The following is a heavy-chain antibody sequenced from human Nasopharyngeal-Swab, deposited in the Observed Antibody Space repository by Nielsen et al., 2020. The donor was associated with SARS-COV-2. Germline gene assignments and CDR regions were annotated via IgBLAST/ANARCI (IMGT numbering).Heavy chain of an antibody. CDR2: IRSKANSYAT. J-gene: IGHJ6*02. CDR1: GFTFSGSA. Sequence: GGSLRLSCAASGFTFSGSAMHWVRQASGKGLEWVGRIRSKANSYATAYAASVKGRFTISRDDSKNTAYLQMNSLKTEDTAVYYCTPGDYYYYGMDVWGQGTTVTVSS. V-gene: IGHV3-73*01. CDR3: TPGDYYYYGMDV.